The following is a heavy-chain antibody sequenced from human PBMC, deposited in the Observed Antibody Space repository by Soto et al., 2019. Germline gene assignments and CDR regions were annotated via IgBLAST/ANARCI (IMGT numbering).Heavy chain of an antibody. CDR1: GLTFSRYA. V-gene: IGHV3-23*01. CDR3: AKAVGEYLYFFNN. J-gene: IGHJ4*02. D-gene: IGHD3-10*01. Sequence: EVQVLESGGGLIQPGGSLRLSCAFSGLTFSRYAASWVRQAPGKGLEWVSGIDTSGHNTYYEDSVKARFTTSRDNSNSTLFLQMNNLRAEDTAVYYCAKAVGEYLYFFNNWGQGILVTVSS. CDR2: IDTSGHNT.